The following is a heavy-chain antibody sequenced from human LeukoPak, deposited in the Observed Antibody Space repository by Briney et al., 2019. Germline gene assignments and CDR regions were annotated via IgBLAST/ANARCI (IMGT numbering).Heavy chain of an antibody. CDR1: GYTFISYY. V-gene: IGHV1-46*01. Sequence: ASVKVSCKASGYTFISYYMHWVRQAPGQGLEWMGIINPSGGSTSYAQKFQGRVTMTRDTSTSTVYMELSSLRSEDTAVYYCARDRPVGYCSSTSCTRGINRFDPWGQGTLVTVSS. D-gene: IGHD2-2*01. J-gene: IGHJ5*02. CDR3: ARDRPVGYCSSTSCTRGINRFDP. CDR2: INPSGGST.